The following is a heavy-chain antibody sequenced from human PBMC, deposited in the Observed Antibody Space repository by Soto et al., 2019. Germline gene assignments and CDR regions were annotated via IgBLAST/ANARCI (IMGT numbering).Heavy chain of an antibody. J-gene: IGHJ4*02. CDR2: IIPIFGTA. CDR1: GGTFSSYA. Sequence: ASVKVSCKASGGTFSSYAISWVRQAPGQGLEWMGGIIPIFGTANYAQKFQGRVTITADESTSTAHMELSSLRSEDTAVYYCARAANTYGDFDYWGQGTLVTVSS. D-gene: IGHD4-17*01. CDR3: ARAANTYGDFDY. V-gene: IGHV1-69*13.